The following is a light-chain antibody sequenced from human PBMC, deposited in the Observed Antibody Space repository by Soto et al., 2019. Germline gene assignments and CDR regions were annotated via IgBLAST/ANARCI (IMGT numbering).Light chain of an antibody. CDR2: DAS. CDR1: QSVSSY. V-gene: IGKV3-11*01. J-gene: IGKJ4*01. CDR3: QQYATSPLT. Sequence: EIVLTQSPATLSLSPGERATLSCRASQSVSSYLAWYQQKPGQAPRLLIYDASNRATGIPARFSGSGSGTDFTLTISSLEPEDSAVYYCQQYATSPLTFGGGTKVEMK.